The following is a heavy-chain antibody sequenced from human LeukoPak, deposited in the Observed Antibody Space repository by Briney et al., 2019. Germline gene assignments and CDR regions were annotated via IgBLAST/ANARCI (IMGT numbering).Heavy chain of an antibody. J-gene: IGHJ6*02. Sequence: SQTLSLTCTVSGGSISSGGYYWSWIRQHPGKGLEWIVYIYYSGSTYYNPSLKSRVTISVDTSKNQFSLKLSSVTAADTAVYYCARAGYYDSSGYGMDVWGQGTTVTVSS. V-gene: IGHV4-31*03. CDR2: IYYSGST. D-gene: IGHD3-22*01. CDR1: GGSISSGGYY. CDR3: ARAGYYDSSGYGMDV.